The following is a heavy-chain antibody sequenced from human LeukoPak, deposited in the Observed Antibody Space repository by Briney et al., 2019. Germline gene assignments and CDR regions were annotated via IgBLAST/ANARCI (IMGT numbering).Heavy chain of an antibody. CDR1: GGSISSGDYY. V-gene: IGHV4-30-4*08. Sequence: TSETLSLTCTVSGGSISSGDYYWSWIRQPPGKGLEWIGYIYYSGSTYYNPSLKSRVTISVDTSKNQFSLKLSSVTAAVTAVYYCAKAAAGTKLDYWGQGTLVTVSS. CDR3: AKAAAGTKLDY. D-gene: IGHD6-13*01. CDR2: IYYSGST. J-gene: IGHJ4*02.